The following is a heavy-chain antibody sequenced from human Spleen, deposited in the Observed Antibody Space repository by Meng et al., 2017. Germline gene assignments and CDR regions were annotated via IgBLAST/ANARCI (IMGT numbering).Heavy chain of an antibody. V-gene: IGHV4-34*01. CDR3: RLAYCDSDCGDY. CDR1: GESFSGYY. CDR2: INNCGTT. Sequence: QVQLQKWGAGLLKPSETLSLTCAVYGESFSGYYWSWIRQPPGKGLEWIGGINNCGTTDYNPSLKSRVTMSVATSKKQFSLKLSSVTAADTALYYCRLAYCDSDCGDYWGQGTLVTVSS. D-gene: IGHD2-21*02. J-gene: IGHJ4*02.